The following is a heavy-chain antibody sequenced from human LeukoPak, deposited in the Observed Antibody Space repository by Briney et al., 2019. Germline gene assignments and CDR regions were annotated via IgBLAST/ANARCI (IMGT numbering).Heavy chain of an antibody. D-gene: IGHD3-10*01. Sequence: SETLSLTCTVSGGSITSSSYYWGWIRQPPGKGLEWIGSMYHSGSTYYNPPLKSRVTISEDTSKNQFSLKLRSVTAADTAVYYCARGPRFGELLWHWFDPWGQGTLVTVSS. CDR1: GGSITSSSYY. CDR3: ARGPRFGELLWHWFDP. V-gene: IGHV4-39*07. J-gene: IGHJ5*02. CDR2: MYHSGST.